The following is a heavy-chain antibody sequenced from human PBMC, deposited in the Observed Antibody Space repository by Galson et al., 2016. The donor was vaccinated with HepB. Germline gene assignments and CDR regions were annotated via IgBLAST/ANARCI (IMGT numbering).Heavy chain of an antibody. V-gene: IGHV4-31*03. D-gene: IGHD2-2*01. J-gene: IGHJ4*02. CDR3: ATVRAGCSSTSCYFDN. Sequence: TLSLTCSVSGGSITTGDHYWSWIRQHPGKGLEWIGYIHSNENTYYNPSLNDRVTISLDTSQNQFSLEVSSVTAADTAVYYCATVRAGCSSTSCYFDNWGQGTLVTVSS. CDR1: GGSITTGDHY. CDR2: IHSNENT.